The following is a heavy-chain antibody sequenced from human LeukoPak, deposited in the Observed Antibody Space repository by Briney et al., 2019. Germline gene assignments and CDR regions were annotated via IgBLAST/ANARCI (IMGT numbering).Heavy chain of an antibody. CDR1: GFTFSNYV. V-gene: IGHV3-23*01. CDR2: IRSSGSST. J-gene: IGHJ4*02. Sequence: GGSLRLSCAASGFTFSNYVMSWVRQAPGKGLEWVSSIRSSGSSTSYADSVKGRFTISRDNSQNTLYLQMNSLRAEDTAMYYCARERDNSGPFDYWGQGTLVTVSS. CDR3: ARERDNSGPFDY. D-gene: IGHD7-27*01.